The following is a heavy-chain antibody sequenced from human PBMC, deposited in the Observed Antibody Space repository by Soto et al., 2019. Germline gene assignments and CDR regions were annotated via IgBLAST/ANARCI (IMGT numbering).Heavy chain of an antibody. CDR1: GYTFTSYG. D-gene: IGHD1-26*01. V-gene: IGHV1-18*01. CDR3: ARVRADSGSYHRDFDY. CDR2: ISAYNGNT. J-gene: IGHJ4*02. Sequence: QVQLVQSGAEVKKPGASVKVSCKASGYTFTSYGISWVRQAPGQGLEWMGWISAYNGNTNYAQKLQGRVTMTTDTXTNXAYMELRSLRSDDTAVYYCARVRADSGSYHRDFDYWGQGTLVTVSS.